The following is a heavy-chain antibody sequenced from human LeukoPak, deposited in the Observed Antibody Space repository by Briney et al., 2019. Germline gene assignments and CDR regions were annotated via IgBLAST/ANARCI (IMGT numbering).Heavy chain of an antibody. CDR2: IYYSART. V-gene: IGHV4-59*08. Sequence: PSETLSLTCTVSGGSISSDHWSWIRQPPGKGLEWIGYIYYSARTSYNPSLKSRVTISIETSKNQFCLKLRAVTATDTAVYYCARHGCSGYDHLTWGQGTLVTVSS. J-gene: IGHJ4*02. CDR1: GGSISSDH. CDR3: ARHGCSGYDHLT. D-gene: IGHD5-12*01.